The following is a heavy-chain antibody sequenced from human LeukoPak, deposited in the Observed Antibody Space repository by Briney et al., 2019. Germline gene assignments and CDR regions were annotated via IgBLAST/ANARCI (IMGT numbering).Heavy chain of an antibody. CDR2: IIPIFGTA. V-gene: IGHV1-69*13. CDR3: ARGGNYDFWSAQGWFDP. Sequence: GASVKVSCKASGGAFSTCAISWVRLAPGQGLEWMGGIIPIFGTANYAQKFQGRVTITADESTSTAYMELSSLRSEDTAVYYCARGGNYDFWSAQGWFDPWGQGALVTVSS. D-gene: IGHD3-3*01. CDR1: GGAFSTCA. J-gene: IGHJ5*02.